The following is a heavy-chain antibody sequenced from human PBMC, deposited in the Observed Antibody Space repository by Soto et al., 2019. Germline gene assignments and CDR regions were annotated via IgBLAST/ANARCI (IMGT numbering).Heavy chain of an antibody. D-gene: IGHD3-10*01. Sequence: SVKVSCKASGFTFTSSAVQWVRQARGQRLEWIGWIVVGSGNTNYAQKFQERVTITRDMSTSTAYMELSSLRSEDTAVYYCAAGHITMVRGVTYYYGMDVWGQGTTVTVSS. V-gene: IGHV1-58*01. CDR2: IVVGSGNT. CDR3: AAGHITMVRGVTYYYGMDV. J-gene: IGHJ6*02. CDR1: GFTFTSSA.